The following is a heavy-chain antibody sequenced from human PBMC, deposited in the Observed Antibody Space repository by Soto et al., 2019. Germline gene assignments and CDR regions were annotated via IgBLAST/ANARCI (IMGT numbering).Heavy chain of an antibody. CDR1: GGTFSTYA. Sequence: QVQLVQSGAEVKKPGSSVKVSCKASGGTFSTYAISWVRQAPGQGLEWMGGITPMFGTAKYAQKFQGRVTITADESTTTAYMELSSLGSDDTAVYYCARLPDYFTRSGYYYGVDYWGQGTLVTVSS. J-gene: IGHJ4*02. D-gene: IGHD3-22*01. CDR2: ITPMFGTA. V-gene: IGHV1-69*01. CDR3: ARLPDYFTRSGYYYGVDY.